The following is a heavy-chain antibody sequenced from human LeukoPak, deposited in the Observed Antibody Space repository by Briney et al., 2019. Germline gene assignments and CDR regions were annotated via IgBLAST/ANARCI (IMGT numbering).Heavy chain of an antibody. D-gene: IGHD6-19*01. CDR3: ARDTTYSSGLGGDY. CDR2: ISAYNGNA. Sequence: ASVKVSCKASGYTFTSYGISWVRQAPGQGLEWMGWISAYNGNANFAQKLQGRVTMTTDTSTSTAYMELRSLRSDDTAVYYCARDTTYSSGLGGDYWGQGTLVTVSS. V-gene: IGHV1-18*01. J-gene: IGHJ4*02. CDR1: GYTFTSYG.